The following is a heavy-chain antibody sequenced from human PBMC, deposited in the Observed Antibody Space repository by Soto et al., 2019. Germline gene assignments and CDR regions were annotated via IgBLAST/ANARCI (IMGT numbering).Heavy chain of an antibody. D-gene: IGHD4-4*01. J-gene: IGHJ4*02. V-gene: IGHV3-33*01. CDR3: ARGPDYSNFGYFDY. Sequence: SLRLSCAASGFTFSSQAVNWGRQAPGKGLEWVALIWNAGNNKYYTDAGSVKGRFTISRDNSRNTLYLEMNSVRADDTAVYYCARGPDYSNFGYFDYWGQGTLVTVSS. CDR2: IWNAGNNK. CDR1: GFTFSSQA.